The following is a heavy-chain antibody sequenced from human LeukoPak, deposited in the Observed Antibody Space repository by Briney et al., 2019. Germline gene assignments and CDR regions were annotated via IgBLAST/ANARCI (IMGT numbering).Heavy chain of an antibody. Sequence: SETLSLTCTVSGGSISSYYWSWIRQPAGKGLEWIGRIYTSGSTNYNPSLKSRVTMSVDTSKNQFSLKLSSVTAADTAVYYCARDSAVAGPEDPLYYYYYMDVWGKGTTVTVSS. CDR1: GGSISSYY. D-gene: IGHD6-19*01. V-gene: IGHV4-4*07. J-gene: IGHJ6*03. CDR3: ARDSAVAGPEDPLYYYYYMDV. CDR2: IYTSGST.